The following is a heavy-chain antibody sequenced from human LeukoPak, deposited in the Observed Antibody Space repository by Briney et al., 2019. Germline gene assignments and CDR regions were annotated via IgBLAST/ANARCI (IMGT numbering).Heavy chain of an antibody. J-gene: IGHJ2*01. CDR2: IYYSGST. CDR3: AREDPIAAAGIHWYFDL. Sequence: PSETLSLTCTVSGGSISSYYWSWLRQPPGKGLEWLGYIYYSGSTNYNPSLKSRVTISVDTSKNQFSLKLSSVTAADTAVYYCAREDPIAAAGIHWYFDLWGRGTLVTVSS. D-gene: IGHD6-13*01. CDR1: GGSISSYY. V-gene: IGHV4-59*01.